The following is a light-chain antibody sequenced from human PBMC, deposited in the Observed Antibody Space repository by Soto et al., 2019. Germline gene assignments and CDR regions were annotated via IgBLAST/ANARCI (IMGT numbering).Light chain of an antibody. CDR2: KNN. J-gene: IGLJ7*01. CDR1: SSNIGNFY. Sequence: QSVLTQPPSASGTPGQRVTISCSGSSSNIGNFYVYWYQQLPGTAPKLLIYKNNHRPLGVPDRFSGSKSGTSASLAISGLLSEDEAEYYCAAWDDSLSGPGVFGGGTQLTVL. V-gene: IGLV1-47*01. CDR3: AAWDDSLSGPGV.